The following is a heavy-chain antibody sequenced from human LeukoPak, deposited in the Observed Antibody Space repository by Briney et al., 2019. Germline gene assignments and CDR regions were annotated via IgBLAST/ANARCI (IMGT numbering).Heavy chain of an antibody. J-gene: IGHJ4*02. CDR3: ARAGTFDY. CDR2: INHSGST. CDR1: GGSFSGYY. D-gene: IGHD1/OR15-1a*01. V-gene: IGHV4-34*01. Sequence: SETLSLTCAVYGGSFSGYYWSWIRQPPGKGLEWIGGINHSGSTNYNPSLKSRVTISVDTSKNQFSLKLSSVTAADTAVYYCARAGTFDYWGQGTLVTVSS.